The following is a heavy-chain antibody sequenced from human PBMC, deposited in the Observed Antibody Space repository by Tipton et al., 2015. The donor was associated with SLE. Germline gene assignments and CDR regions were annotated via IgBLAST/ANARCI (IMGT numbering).Heavy chain of an antibody. CDR1: GGSISSHY. V-gene: IGHV4-59*11. CDR2: IYYSGTT. J-gene: IGHJ4*02. CDR3: ARLSLGEEYYFDY. D-gene: IGHD3-10*01. Sequence: TLSLTCTVSGGSISSHYWSWIRQPPGKGLEWIGYIYYSGTTNYNPSLKSRVIMSVDTSKNQFSLNLTSVTAADTAMYYCARLSLGEEYYFDYWGQGTLVSVSS.